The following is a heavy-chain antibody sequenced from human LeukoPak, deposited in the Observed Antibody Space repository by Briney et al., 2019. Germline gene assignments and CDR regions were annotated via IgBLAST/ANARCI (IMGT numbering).Heavy chain of an antibody. J-gene: IGHJ4*02. Sequence: SETVSLTCTVSGGSIGSYYWSWIRQPPGKGLEWIGYIYYSGSTNYNPSLKSRVTISVDTSKNQFSLKLSSVTAADTAVYYCARVSYYDILTGYWGTIDYWGQGTLVTVSS. D-gene: IGHD3-9*01. CDR1: GGSIGSYY. V-gene: IGHV4-59*01. CDR2: IYYSGST. CDR3: ARVSYYDILTGYWGTIDY.